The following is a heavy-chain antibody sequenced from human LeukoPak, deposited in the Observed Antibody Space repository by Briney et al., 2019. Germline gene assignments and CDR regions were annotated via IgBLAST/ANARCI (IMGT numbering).Heavy chain of an antibody. Sequence: GGSPRLSCAASGCTFYTYSMNWVRQAPGKGLEWVSSISSSGTYTYYADSVKGRFTISRDNAKNSLYLQMNSLRAEDMAVYYCARDPGGYSSGGELDVWGKGTTVTVSS. CDR3: ARDPGGYSSGGELDV. CDR1: GCTFYTYS. V-gene: IGHV3-21*01. CDR2: ISSSGTYT. J-gene: IGHJ6*04. D-gene: IGHD6-19*01.